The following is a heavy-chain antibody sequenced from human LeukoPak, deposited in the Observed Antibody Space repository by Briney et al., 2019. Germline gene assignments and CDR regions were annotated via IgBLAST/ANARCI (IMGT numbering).Heavy chain of an antibody. CDR3: ARGRPSFHDYVWGSYRALSGYYFDY. CDR2: INHSGST. J-gene: IGHJ4*02. CDR1: GGSFSGYY. Sequence: PSETLSLTCAVYGGSFSGYYWSWIRQPPGKGLEWIGEINHSGSTNYNPSLKSRVTISVDTSKNQFSLKLSSVTAADTAVYYCARGRPSFHDYVWGSYRALSGYYFDYWGQGTLVTVSS. V-gene: IGHV4-34*01. D-gene: IGHD3-16*02.